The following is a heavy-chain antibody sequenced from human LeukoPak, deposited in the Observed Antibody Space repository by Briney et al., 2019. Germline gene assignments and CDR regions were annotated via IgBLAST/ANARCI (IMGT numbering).Heavy chain of an antibody. CDR1: GGSISSSSYY. CDR2: IYYSGCT. CDR3: ARRDIVVVPAAIGYNWFDP. Sequence: NTSETLSLTCTVSGGSISSSSYYWGWIRQPPGKGLEWIGSIYYSGCTYYNPSLKSRVTISVDTSKNQFSLKLSSVTAADTAVYYCARRDIVVVPAAIGYNWFDPWGQGTLVTVSS. V-gene: IGHV4-39*01. J-gene: IGHJ5*02. D-gene: IGHD2-2*02.